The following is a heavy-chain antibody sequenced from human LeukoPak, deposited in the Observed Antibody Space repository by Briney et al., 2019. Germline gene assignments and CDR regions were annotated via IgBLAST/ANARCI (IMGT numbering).Heavy chain of an antibody. V-gene: IGHV1-46*01. CDR3: ARVAQVGAIGPYFDH. CDR2: INPSGGST. CDR1: GYTFTSYY. Sequence: ASVKVSCKASGYTFTSYYMHWVRQAPGQGLEWMGIINPSGGSTSYAQKFQGRVTMTRDTSTSTVYMELSSLRSEDTAVYYCARVAQVGAIGPYFDHWGQGTLVTVSS. D-gene: IGHD1-26*01. J-gene: IGHJ4*02.